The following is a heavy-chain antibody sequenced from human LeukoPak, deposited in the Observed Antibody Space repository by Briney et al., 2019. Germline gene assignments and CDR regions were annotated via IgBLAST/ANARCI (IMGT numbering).Heavy chain of an antibody. V-gene: IGHV1-18*01. CDR3: ARDRSGDYVWGSYRPNAFDI. CDR2: ISAYNGNT. Sequence: ASVPVSCKASGYTFTSYGFSWVRQAAGQGLAWMGWISAYNGNTNYAQKLQGRVTMTTDTYTSTAYMELRSLRSDDTAVYYCARDRSGDYVWGSYRPNAFDIWGQGTMVTVSS. J-gene: IGHJ3*02. CDR1: GYTFTSYG. D-gene: IGHD3-16*02.